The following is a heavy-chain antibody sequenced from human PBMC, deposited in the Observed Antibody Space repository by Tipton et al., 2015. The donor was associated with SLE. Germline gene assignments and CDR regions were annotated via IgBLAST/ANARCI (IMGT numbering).Heavy chain of an antibody. Sequence: QSGPEVKKSGESLKISCKGSGYIFTTYWIGWVRQMPGKGLEWMGIIYPDNSDTRYSPSFQGQVTFSVDKSISTAYLQWSSLKASDTAMYYCARLIRDWYFDLWGRGTLVTVSS. J-gene: IGHJ2*01. CDR3: ARLIRDWYFDL. CDR1: GYIFTTYW. D-gene: IGHD3-16*01. CDR2: IYPDNSDT. V-gene: IGHV5-51*03.